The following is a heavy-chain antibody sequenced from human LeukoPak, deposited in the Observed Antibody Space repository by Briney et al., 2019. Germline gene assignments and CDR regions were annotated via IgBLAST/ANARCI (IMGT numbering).Heavy chain of an antibody. J-gene: IGHJ3*02. CDR3: ARLDYDFWSGYGAFDI. D-gene: IGHD3-3*01. CDR2: IYCSGST. CDR1: GGSISGSSYY. V-gene: IGHV4-39*01. Sequence: PSETLSLTCTVSGGSISGSSYYWGWIRQPPGKGLEWIANIYCSGSTYYNPSLKSRVTISVDTSKNQFSLKLSSVTAADTAVYYCARLDYDFWSGYGAFDIWGQGTMVTVSS.